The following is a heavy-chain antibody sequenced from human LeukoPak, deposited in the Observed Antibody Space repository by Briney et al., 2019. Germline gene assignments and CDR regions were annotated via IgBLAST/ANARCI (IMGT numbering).Heavy chain of an antibody. V-gene: IGHV4-39*01. Sequence: KPSETLSLTCTVPGGSISSSSYYWGWIRQPPRKGLEWIGSLYYSGITYYTPSLNSRVSIFVDTSKNQFSLRLSSVTAADTAVYYCARQDISGHYDYWGQGTLVTVSS. CDR3: ARQDISGHYDY. J-gene: IGHJ4*02. CDR1: GGSISSSSYY. D-gene: IGHD3-22*01. CDR2: LYYSGIT.